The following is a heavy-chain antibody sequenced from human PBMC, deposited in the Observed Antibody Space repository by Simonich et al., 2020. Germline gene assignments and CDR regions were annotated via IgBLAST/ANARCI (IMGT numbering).Heavy chain of an antibody. J-gene: IGHJ4*02. Sequence: QVQLVQSGAEVKKPGSSVKVSCKASGGTFSSYAISWVRQAPGQGLEWMGWIIPILGIEKYAQKFQGRVTITADKSTSTAYMELSSLRSEDTAVYYCARTNTMRELDTMVRGVDYFDYWGQGTLVTVSS. V-gene: IGHV1-69*09. CDR2: IIPILGIE. D-gene: IGHD3-10*01. CDR3: ARTNTMRELDTMVRGVDYFDY. CDR1: GGTFSSYA.